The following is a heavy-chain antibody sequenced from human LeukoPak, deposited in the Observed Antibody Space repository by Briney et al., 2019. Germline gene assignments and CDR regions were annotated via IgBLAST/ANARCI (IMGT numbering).Heavy chain of an antibody. CDR2: TYFRSKWYN. J-gene: IGHJ4*02. Sequence: SQTLSLTCAISGDSVSSNRATWTWIRQSPSRGLEWLGRTYFRSKWYNDYAVSVKSRITINPDTSKNQFSLQLNSVTPEDTAVYYCARGRGDIDFDYWGQGTLATVSS. CDR3: ARGRGDIDFDY. CDR1: GDSVSSNRAT. V-gene: IGHV6-1*01.